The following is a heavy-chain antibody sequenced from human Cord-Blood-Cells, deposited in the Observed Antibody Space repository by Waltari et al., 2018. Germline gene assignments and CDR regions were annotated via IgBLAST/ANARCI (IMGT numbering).Heavy chain of an antibody. CDR3: AKTGYSYGYFDY. Sequence: EVQLLESGGGLVQPGGSLRLSCAASGFTFRSYAMSWVRQAPGKGLEWVAAISCSGGSTDSADSVKGRFTISRDNSKNTLYLQMNSLRAEDMAVYYCAKTGYSYGYFDYWGQGTLVTVSS. D-gene: IGHD5-18*01. CDR2: ISCSGGST. J-gene: IGHJ4*02. V-gene: IGHV3-23*01. CDR1: GFTFRSYA.